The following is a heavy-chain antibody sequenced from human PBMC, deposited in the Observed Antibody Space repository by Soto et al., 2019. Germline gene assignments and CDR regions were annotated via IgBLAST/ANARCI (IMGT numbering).Heavy chain of an antibody. Sequence: QVQLVQSGAEVKKPGASVKVSCKASGYTFTSYYMHWVRQAPGQGLEWMGIINPSGGSTSYAQKFQGRVTMTRDTSTSTVYMELCSLRSEDTAVYYCAREQDYYDSSGYWVYWGQGTLVTVSS. D-gene: IGHD3-22*01. V-gene: IGHV1-46*01. J-gene: IGHJ4*02. CDR3: AREQDYYDSSGYWVY. CDR2: INPSGGST. CDR1: GYTFTSYY.